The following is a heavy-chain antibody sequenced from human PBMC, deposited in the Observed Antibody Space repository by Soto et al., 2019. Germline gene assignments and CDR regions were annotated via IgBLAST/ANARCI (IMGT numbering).Heavy chain of an antibody. V-gene: IGHV4-61*01. CDR2: IYYSGST. CDR3: ARSEPIVGAPGFEY. CDR1: GGSVSSGSYY. D-gene: IGHD1-26*01. J-gene: IGHJ4*02. Sequence: PSETLSLTCTVSGGSVSSGSYYWSWIRQPPGKGPEWIGYIYYSGSTNYNPSLKSRVTISVDTSKNQFSLKLSSVTAADTAVYYCARSEPIVGAPGFEYWGQGTLVTVS.